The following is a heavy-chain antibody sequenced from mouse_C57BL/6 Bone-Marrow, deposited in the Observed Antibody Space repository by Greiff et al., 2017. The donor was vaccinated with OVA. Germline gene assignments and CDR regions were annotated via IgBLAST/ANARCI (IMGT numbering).Heavy chain of an antibody. CDR2: IDPSDSYT. J-gene: IGHJ3*01. CDR1: GYTFTSYW. Sequence: QVQLQQPGAELVKPGASVKLSCKASGYTFTSYWMQWVKQRPGQGLEWIGEIDPSDSYTNYNQKFKGKATLTVDTSSSTAYMQLSSLTSEDSAVDYWARAEGYYWIAYWGQGTLVTVSA. D-gene: IGHD2-12*01. CDR3: ARAEGYYWIAY. V-gene: IGHV1-50*01.